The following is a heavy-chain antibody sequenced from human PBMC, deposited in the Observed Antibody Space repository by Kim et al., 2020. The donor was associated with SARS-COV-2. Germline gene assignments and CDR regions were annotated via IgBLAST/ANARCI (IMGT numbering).Heavy chain of an antibody. CDR3: ASRWGGFGENQVGMDV. J-gene: IGHJ6*02. D-gene: IGHD3-10*01. CDR1: GYTFTSYG. V-gene: IGHV1-18*01. CDR2: ISAYNGNT. Sequence: ASVKVSCKASGYTFTSYGISWVRQAPGQGLEWMGWISAYNGNTNYAQKLQGRVTMTTDTSTSTAYMELRSLRSDDTAVYYCASRWGGFGENQVGMDVWGQGTTVTVSS.